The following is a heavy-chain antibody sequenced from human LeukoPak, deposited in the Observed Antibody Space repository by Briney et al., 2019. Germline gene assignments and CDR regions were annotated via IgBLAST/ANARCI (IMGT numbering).Heavy chain of an antibody. CDR3: ARSSGPKSTDFDY. CDR2: INPNSGGT. Sequence: GASVKVSCKASGYTFTGYYMNWVRQAPGQGLEWVGWINPNSGGTNYAQKFQGRVTMTRDTSISTAYMELSRLRSDDTAVYYCARSSGPKSTDFDYWGQGTLVTVSS. V-gene: IGHV1-2*02. CDR1: GYTFTGYY. J-gene: IGHJ4*02. D-gene: IGHD3-22*01.